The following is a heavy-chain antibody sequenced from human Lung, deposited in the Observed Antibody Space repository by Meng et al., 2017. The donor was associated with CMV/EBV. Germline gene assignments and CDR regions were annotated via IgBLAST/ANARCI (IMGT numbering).Heavy chain of an antibody. CDR1: GCSTSGVDF. V-gene: IGHV4-30-4*07. D-gene: IGHD2-21*01. CDR2: IYHSGSS. J-gene: IGHJ5*02. Sequence: QGEPEEWGPGRGGPSLTLSLTSLGSGCSTSGVDFSRTWIRRPPGKGLEWIEGIYHSGSSSYNPSPKSRVTIAVVETKNQLSLRLSSVTAADTAVNSCARVATYCGGDCYHHRWGQGTLVTVSS. CDR3: ARVATYCGGDCYHHR.